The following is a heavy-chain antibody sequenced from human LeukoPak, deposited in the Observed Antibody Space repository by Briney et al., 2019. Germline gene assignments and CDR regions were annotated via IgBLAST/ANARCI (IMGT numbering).Heavy chain of an antibody. Sequence: RGSLRLSCAASGFTFSSYSMNWVRQAPGKGLEWVTSISSSSSYIYYADSVKGRFTISRDNAKNSLYLQMNSLRAEDTAVYYCARSSGKVRAFDIWGQGTMVTVSS. CDR2: ISSSSSYI. D-gene: IGHD6-6*01. V-gene: IGHV3-21*01. CDR1: GFTFSSYS. CDR3: ARSSGKVRAFDI. J-gene: IGHJ3*02.